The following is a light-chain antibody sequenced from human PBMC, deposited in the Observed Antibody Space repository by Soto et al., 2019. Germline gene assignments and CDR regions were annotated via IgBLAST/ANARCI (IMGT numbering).Light chain of an antibody. J-gene: IGKJ5*01. CDR1: QSVSSY. Sequence: EVVLTQSPATLSLSPGERATLSVMASQSVSSYLAWYQQKPGQAPRLLIYDASNRATGIPARFSGSGSGTDFTLTISSLEPEDFAVYYCQQRSIWPPETFGQGTRLEIK. CDR2: DAS. CDR3: QQRSIWPPET. V-gene: IGKV3-11*01.